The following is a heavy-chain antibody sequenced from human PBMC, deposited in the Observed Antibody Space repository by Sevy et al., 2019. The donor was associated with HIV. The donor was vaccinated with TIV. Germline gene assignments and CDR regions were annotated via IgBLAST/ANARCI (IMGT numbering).Heavy chain of an antibody. CDR2: INPDSGGP. Sequence: ASVKVSCKASGYTFTGYYMHWVRQAPGQGLQWMGWINPDSGGPNYAPKFQGRVTLTRDTSISTAYMELSRLKSDDTAVYYCVRDDRARYFEHWGQGTLVTVSS. D-gene: IGHD6-6*01. V-gene: IGHV1-2*02. CDR3: VRDDRARYFEH. CDR1: GYTFTGYY. J-gene: IGHJ4*02.